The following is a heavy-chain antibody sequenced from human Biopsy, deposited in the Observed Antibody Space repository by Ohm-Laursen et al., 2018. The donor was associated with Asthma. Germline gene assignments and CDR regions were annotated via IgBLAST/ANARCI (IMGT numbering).Heavy chain of an antibody. CDR3: ARTYYDFLTGQVNDAFDM. CDR2: INAGNGNT. J-gene: IGHJ3*02. D-gene: IGHD3-9*01. CDR1: GDSFSNYA. Sequence: ASVKVSCNASGDSFSNYAISWVRQAPGQRLEWMGWINAGNGNTKYSQKFQGRVTISRDTSASTAYMDLSSLRSEDTAVYYCARTYYDFLTGQVNDAFDMWGQGTMVTVSS. V-gene: IGHV1-3*01.